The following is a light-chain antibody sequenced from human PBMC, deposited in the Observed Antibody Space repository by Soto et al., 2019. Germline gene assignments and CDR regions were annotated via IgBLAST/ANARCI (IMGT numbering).Light chain of an antibody. J-gene: IGLJ1*01. CDR1: NTDVGGYDY. CDR2: EVN. V-gene: IGLV2-8*01. CDR3: TSYAGGNNV. Sequence: QSALTQPPSASGSPGQSVTISCTGTNTDVGGYDYVSWYQQHPGKVPKLMIYEVNKRPSGVPDRFSGSKSGNTASLTVSGLQPEDEADYYCTSYAGGNNVFGTGTKVTVL.